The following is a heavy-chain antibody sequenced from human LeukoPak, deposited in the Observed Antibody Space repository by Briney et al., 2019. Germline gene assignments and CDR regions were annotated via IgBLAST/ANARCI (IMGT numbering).Heavy chain of an antibody. Sequence: GGSLRLSCAASGFTFSDHYMSWVRQAPGTGREWLSYIGPGGGHTNYAASVKGRFTISRDDAKNSLYLQMNSLRAEDTAVYYCARHPYCSSGSCYLDYFDFWGQGTLVTVSS. J-gene: IGHJ4*02. V-gene: IGHV3-11*06. CDR1: GFTFSDHY. CDR3: ARHPYCSSGSCYLDYFDF. D-gene: IGHD2-2*01. CDR2: IGPGGGHT.